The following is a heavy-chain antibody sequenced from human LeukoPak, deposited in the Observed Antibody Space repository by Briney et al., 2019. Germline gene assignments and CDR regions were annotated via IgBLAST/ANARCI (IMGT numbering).Heavy chain of an antibody. D-gene: IGHD1-26*01. V-gene: IGHV1-24*01. CDR2: VDPANDET. CDR3: AADAGVVGSPFEY. CDR1: GYTLTEVS. Sequence: ASVKVSCKVSGYTLTEVSMHWVRQAPGKGLEWMGGVDPANDETIYAQKFQGRVTMTEDTSADTAYMELSSLRSDDTAVYYCAADAGVVGSPFEYWGPGALVTVSS. J-gene: IGHJ4*02.